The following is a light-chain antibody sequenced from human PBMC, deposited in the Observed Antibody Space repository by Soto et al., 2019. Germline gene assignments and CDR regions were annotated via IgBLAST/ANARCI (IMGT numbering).Light chain of an antibody. J-gene: IGKJ2*01. CDR3: QQYNNWPFT. V-gene: IGKV3-15*01. Sequence: EIVMTQSPATLSVSPGERATLSCRASQSVSSNLAWYQQKPGQAPRLLIYGASTRVTGIPARFSGSGSGTEFTLTISSLQSEDFAVYYCQQYNNWPFTFGQGTKLGIK. CDR2: GAS. CDR1: QSVSSN.